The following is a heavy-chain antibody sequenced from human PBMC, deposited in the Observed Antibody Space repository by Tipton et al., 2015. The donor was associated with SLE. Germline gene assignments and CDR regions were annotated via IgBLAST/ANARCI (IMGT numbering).Heavy chain of an antibody. Sequence: GLVKPSETLSLTCAVYGGSFSGYYWGWIRQPPGKGLEWIGSIYYSGNTYYNPSLKSRVTISVDTPKNQLSLKLSSVTAADTAVYYCARGVAHFYDSGSFDIWGQGTLVTAS. CDR1: GGSFSGYY. CDR2: IYYSGNT. J-gene: IGHJ3*02. D-gene: IGHD2/OR15-2a*01. CDR3: ARGVAHFYDSGSFDI. V-gene: IGHV4-34*01.